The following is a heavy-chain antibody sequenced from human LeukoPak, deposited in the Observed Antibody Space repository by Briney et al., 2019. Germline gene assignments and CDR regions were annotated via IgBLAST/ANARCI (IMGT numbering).Heavy chain of an antibody. D-gene: IGHD2-21*01. J-gene: IGHJ4*02. V-gene: IGHV3-21*01. CDR2: ISSSSSYI. CDR1: GFTFSSYS. Sequence: SGGSLRLSCAASGFTFSSYSMNWVRQAPGKGLEWVSSISSSSSYIYYADSEKGRFTISRDNAKNSLYLQMNSLRAEDTAVYNCARRRDIVVVIAHFDYWGQGTLVTVSS. CDR3: ARRRDIVVVIAHFDY.